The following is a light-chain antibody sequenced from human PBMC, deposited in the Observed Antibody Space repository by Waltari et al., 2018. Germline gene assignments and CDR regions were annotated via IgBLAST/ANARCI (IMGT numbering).Light chain of an antibody. V-gene: IGLV6-57*04. CDR3: QSYDSINHGV. J-gene: IGLJ3*02. CDR2: EDN. Sequence: NFMLTQPHSVSESPGKTVTISCTRSGRDILRNYVQWYQQRPGSAPTTVIYEDNQRPSGVPDRFSGSIDSSSNSASLTISGLKTEDEADYYCQSYDSINHGVFGGGTKLTVL. CDR1: GRDILRNY.